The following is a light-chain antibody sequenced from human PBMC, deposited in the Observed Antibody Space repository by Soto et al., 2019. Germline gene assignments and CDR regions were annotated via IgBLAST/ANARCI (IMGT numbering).Light chain of an antibody. V-gene: IGKV4-1*01. CDR2: WAS. Sequence: IVMTQSPDSLAVSLGERATINCKSSQSVLYSSNNKNYLAWYQQKPGQSPKLLIYWASNRESGVPDRFSGSGSGTDFTLTISSLQAEDVAVYYCQQYYSAPPAFGQGTKLEIK. J-gene: IGKJ2*01. CDR3: QQYYSAPPA. CDR1: QSVLYSSNNKNY.